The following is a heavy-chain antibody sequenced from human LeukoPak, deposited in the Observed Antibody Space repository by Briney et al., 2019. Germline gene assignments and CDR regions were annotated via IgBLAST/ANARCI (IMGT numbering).Heavy chain of an antibody. CDR1: GGSISNYY. CDR2: IYYGGST. CDR3: ARIVVARFDP. D-gene: IGHD2-2*01. J-gene: IGHJ5*02. V-gene: IGHV4-59*01. Sequence: SETLSLTCTVSGGSISNYYWSWIRRPPGKGLEWIGYIYYGGSTNYNPSLKSRVTISVDTSKKQFSLKLSSVTAADTAVYYCARIVVARFDPWGQGTLVTVSS.